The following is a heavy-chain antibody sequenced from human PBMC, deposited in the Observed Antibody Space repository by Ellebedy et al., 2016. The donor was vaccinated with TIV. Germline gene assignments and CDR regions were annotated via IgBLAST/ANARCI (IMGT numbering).Heavy chain of an antibody. Sequence: GESLKISXAASGFTFITYTMNWVRQAPGKGLEWVSSISSSSRYIYYADSVKGRFTISRDNAKNSLYLQMNSLRAEDTAVYYCARENSIGATGTDYWGQGTLVTVSS. D-gene: IGHD6-13*01. CDR3: ARENSIGATGTDY. J-gene: IGHJ4*02. V-gene: IGHV3-21*01. CDR1: GFTFITYT. CDR2: ISSSSRYI.